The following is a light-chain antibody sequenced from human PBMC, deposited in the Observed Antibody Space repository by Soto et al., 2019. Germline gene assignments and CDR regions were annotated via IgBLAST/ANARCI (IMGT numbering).Light chain of an antibody. V-gene: IGKV3-20*01. Sequence: EIVVTQSPGTLSLSPGERATLSCRASQSVSSSYLAWYQQRPGQAPRLLIYGAYSRATGITDRFSGSGSGTDFTLTIRSLEPADLAVYYCQQYGSSPTFGGGTKV. CDR2: GAY. CDR1: QSVSSSY. J-gene: IGKJ4*01. CDR3: QQYGSSPT.